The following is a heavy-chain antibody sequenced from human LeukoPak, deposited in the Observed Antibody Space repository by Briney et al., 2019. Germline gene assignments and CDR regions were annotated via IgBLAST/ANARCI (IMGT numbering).Heavy chain of an antibody. J-gene: IGHJ6*03. CDR3: ARYSRLWGYYYYYMDV. Sequence: SETLSLSCADSGGSISSSNWWSWVRQPPGKGLEWIGEIYHSGSTNYNPSLKSRVTISVDKSKNQFSLKLSSVTAADTAVYYCARYSRLWGYYYYYMDVWGKGTTVTVSS. D-gene: IGHD6-13*01. V-gene: IGHV4-4*02. CDR2: IYHSGST. CDR1: GGSISSSNW.